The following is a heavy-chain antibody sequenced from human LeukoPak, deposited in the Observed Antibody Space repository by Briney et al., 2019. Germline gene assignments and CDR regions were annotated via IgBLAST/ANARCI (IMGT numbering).Heavy chain of an antibody. CDR3: ATTMLRGVYRDY. V-gene: IGHV3-30*02. D-gene: IGHD3-10*01. Sequence: GGSLRLSCAASGFTFSSYGMHWVRQAPGRGLEWVAFIRYDGNSKYYADSVKGRFTISRDTSKNTLHLQLNTLRDEDTAVYYCATTMLRGVYRDYWGQGTLVTVSS. CDR2: IRYDGNSK. CDR1: GFTFSSYG. J-gene: IGHJ4*02.